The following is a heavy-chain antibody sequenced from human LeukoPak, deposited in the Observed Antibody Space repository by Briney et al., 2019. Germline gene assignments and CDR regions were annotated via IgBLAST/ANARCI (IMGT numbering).Heavy chain of an antibody. CDR3: ARGYSGSTYYFDY. D-gene: IGHD1-26*01. CDR1: GFTVSSNF. Sequence: GGSLRLSCAASGFTVSSNFMSWVRQAPGKGLEWVSLIYSGGSTYYADSVKGRFTISRDISKNTLFLQLNSLRAEDTAVYYCARGYSGSTYYFDYWGQGTLVTVSS. J-gene: IGHJ4*02. V-gene: IGHV3-66*01. CDR2: IYSGGST.